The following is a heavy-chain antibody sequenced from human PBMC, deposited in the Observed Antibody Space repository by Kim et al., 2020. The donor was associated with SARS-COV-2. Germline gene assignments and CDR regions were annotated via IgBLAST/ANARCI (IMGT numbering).Heavy chain of an antibody. J-gene: IGHJ6*02. CDR2: T. CDR3: ARGVYYYGMDV. Sequence: THYHPSLKSRVTISVDTSKNQFSLQLSSVTAADTAVYYCARGVYYYGMDVWGQGTTVTVSS. V-gene: IGHV4-34*01.